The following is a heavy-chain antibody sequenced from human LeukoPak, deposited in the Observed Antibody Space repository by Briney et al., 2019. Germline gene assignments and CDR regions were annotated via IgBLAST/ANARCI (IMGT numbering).Heavy chain of an antibody. V-gene: IGHV3-30-3*01. J-gene: IGHJ4*02. D-gene: IGHD5-12*01. CDR2: ISYDGSNK. Sequence: GGSLRLSCAASGFTFSSYAMHWVRQAPGKGLEWVAVISYDGSNKYYADSVKGRFTISRGNSKNTLYLQMNSLRAEDTAVYYCARDPNYSGYLYYFDYWGQGTLVTVSS. CDR1: GFTFSSYA. CDR3: ARDPNYSGYLYYFDY.